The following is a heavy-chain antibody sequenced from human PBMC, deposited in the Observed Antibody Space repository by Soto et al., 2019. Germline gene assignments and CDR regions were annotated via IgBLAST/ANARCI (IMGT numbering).Heavy chain of an antibody. Sequence: ASVKVSCKASGGTFSSYAISWVRQAPGQGLEWMGGIIPIFGTANYAQKFQGRVTITADKSTSTAYMELSSLRSEDTAVYDCALPGIASAGSENYYYYYGMDVWGQGTMVTVSS. CDR1: GGTFSSYA. CDR3: ALPGIASAGSENYYYYYGMDV. D-gene: IGHD6-13*01. V-gene: IGHV1-69*06. J-gene: IGHJ6*02. CDR2: IIPIFGTA.